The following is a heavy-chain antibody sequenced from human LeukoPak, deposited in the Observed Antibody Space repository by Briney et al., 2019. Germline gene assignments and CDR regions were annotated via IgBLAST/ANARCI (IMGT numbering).Heavy chain of an antibody. CDR1: GFTFSSYA. J-gene: IGHJ6*03. CDR2: ISGSGGST. CDR3: TILNYYYCYMDV. V-gene: IGHV3-23*01. D-gene: IGHD3-9*01. Sequence: GGSLRLSCAASGFTFSSYAMSWVRQAPGKGLEWVSAISGSGGSTYYADSVKGRFTISRDNSKNTLYLQMNSLRAEDTAVYYVTILNYYYCYMDVWGKGTTVTVSS.